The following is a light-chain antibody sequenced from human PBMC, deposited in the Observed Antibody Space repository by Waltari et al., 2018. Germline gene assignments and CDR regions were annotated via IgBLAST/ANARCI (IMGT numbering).Light chain of an antibody. Sequence: QLVLTQPPSASASLGASVKLTCTLSSGHSSYPIAWHQQQPAKGPRYLMKLNSDGSHSKGDGIHDRFSGPSSGAERYLTISSLPSEDEADEYCQTWGSGNRAFGGGAKLTVL. CDR1: SGHSSYP. J-gene: IGLJ3*02. CDR2: LNSDGSH. V-gene: IGLV4-69*01. CDR3: QTWGSGNRA.